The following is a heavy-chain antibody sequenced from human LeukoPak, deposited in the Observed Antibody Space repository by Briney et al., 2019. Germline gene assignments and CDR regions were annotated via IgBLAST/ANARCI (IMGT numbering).Heavy chain of an antibody. CDR1: GFTFSSYW. Sequence: GGSLRLSCAASGFTFSSYWMSWVRQARGKGLEWVANIKQDGSEKYYVDSVKGRFTISRDNAKNSLYLQMNSLRAEDTAVYYCARDPSGYYYYYYGMDVWGQGTTVTVSS. D-gene: IGHD5-12*01. CDR2: IKQDGSEK. V-gene: IGHV3-7*01. J-gene: IGHJ6*02. CDR3: ARDPSGYYYYYYGMDV.